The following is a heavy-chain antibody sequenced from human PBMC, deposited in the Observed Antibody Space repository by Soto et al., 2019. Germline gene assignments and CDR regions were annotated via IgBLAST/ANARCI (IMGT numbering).Heavy chain of an antibody. Sequence: QVQLVQSGAEVKKPGASVKVSCKASGYTFTGYYMHWVRQAPGQGFEWMGWINPNSGGTNYAQKFQGRVTMTRDTSISTAYMELSRLRSDDTAVYYCAIGRGYYYDSSGYSFDYWGQGTLVTVSS. D-gene: IGHD3-22*01. CDR3: AIGRGYYYDSSGYSFDY. J-gene: IGHJ4*02. CDR2: INPNSGGT. V-gene: IGHV1-2*02. CDR1: GYTFTGYY.